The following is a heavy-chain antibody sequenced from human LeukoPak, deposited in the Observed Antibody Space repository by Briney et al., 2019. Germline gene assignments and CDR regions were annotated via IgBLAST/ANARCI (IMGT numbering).Heavy chain of an antibody. V-gene: IGHV4-39*07. CDR2: IYYSGII. CDR1: GASISSSDRY. Sequence: SETLSLTCTVSGASISSSDRYWGWIRQPPGKGLEWIGSIYYSGIIYHNPSLKSRITTSVVQSKNQFSLKLSSVTAADMAVYYCARDAGFIWGSYRSGPFDYWGQGTLVTVSS. J-gene: IGHJ4*02. CDR3: ARDAGFIWGSYRSGPFDY. D-gene: IGHD3-16*02.